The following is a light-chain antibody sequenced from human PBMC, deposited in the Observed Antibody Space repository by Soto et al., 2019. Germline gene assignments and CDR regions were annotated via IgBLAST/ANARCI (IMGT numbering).Light chain of an antibody. V-gene: IGKV1-33*01. J-gene: IGKJ1*01. Sequence: DIQMTQSPSSLSASVGDRVTITCQANQDISNYLNWYQQKPGKAPKLLIYDASNLETGVPLRFSGSGSGTDFTLTISSLQPEDFASYHCQQNYRDTPWTFGQGTKVDI. CDR2: DAS. CDR1: QDISNY. CDR3: QQNYRDTPWT.